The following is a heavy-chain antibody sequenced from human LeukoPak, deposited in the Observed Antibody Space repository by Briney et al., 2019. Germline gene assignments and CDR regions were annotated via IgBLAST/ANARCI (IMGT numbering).Heavy chain of an antibody. CDR1: GFTFSSYS. J-gene: IGHJ4*02. V-gene: IGHV3-23*01. D-gene: IGHD3/OR15-3a*01. Sequence: GGSLRLSCAASGFTFSSYSMNWVRQAPGKGLEWVSAISGSGGSTYYADSVKGRFTISRDNSKNTLYLQMNSLRAEDTAVYYCARDLTFGEYFDYWGQGTLVTVSS. CDR3: ARDLTFGEYFDY. CDR2: ISGSGGST.